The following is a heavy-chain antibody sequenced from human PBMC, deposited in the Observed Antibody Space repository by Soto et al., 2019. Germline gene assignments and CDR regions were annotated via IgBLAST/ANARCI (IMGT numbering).Heavy chain of an antibody. J-gene: IGHJ4*02. CDR1: GASVSSTYW. CDR3: ARYNAASGTYYFDY. CDR2: INRRGSA. V-gene: IGHV4-4*02. D-gene: IGHD6-13*01. Sequence: PSETLSLTCAVSGASVSSTYWWSWVRQPPGKGPEWIGEINRRGSANYNPSLKSRVTMSLDISKSQFSLRLTSVTAADTAVYFCARYNAASGTYYFDYWGRGALVTVSS.